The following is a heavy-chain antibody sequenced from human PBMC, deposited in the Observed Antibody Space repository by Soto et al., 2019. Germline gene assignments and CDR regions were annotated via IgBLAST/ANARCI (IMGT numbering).Heavy chain of an antibody. CDR3: ARGPVGATVYYYYTMDV. D-gene: IGHD1-26*01. J-gene: IGHJ6*02. Sequence: QVQLVQSGAEVKKPGASVKVSCKASGYTFTGYGISWVRQAPGQGLEWMGWISAYSGHTNHAQKLQGRVTMTTDTSPRTAYMELRSLRSDDTAVYYCARGPVGATVYYYYTMDVWGQGTTVTVSS. CDR2: ISAYSGHT. V-gene: IGHV1-18*01. CDR1: GYTFTGYG.